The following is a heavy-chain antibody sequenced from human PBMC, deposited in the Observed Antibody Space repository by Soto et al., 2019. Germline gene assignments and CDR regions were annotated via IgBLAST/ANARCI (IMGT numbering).Heavy chain of an antibody. CDR1: GGSISSGGYY. CDR3: ARDQVERRPDGMDV. V-gene: IGHV4-31*03. CDR2: IYYSGST. Sequence: ASETLSLTCTVSGGSISSGGYYWSWIRQHPGKGLEWIGYIYYSGSTYYNPSLKSRVTISVDTSKNQFSLKLSSVTAADTAVYYCARDQVERRPDGMDVWGQGTTVTVSS. J-gene: IGHJ6*02. D-gene: IGHD1-1*01.